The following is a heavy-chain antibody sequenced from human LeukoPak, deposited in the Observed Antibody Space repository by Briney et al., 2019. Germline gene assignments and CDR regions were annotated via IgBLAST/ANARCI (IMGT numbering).Heavy chain of an antibody. V-gene: IGHV1-18*01. Sequence: ASVKVSCKASGYTFSSYGISRLRQAPGQGLEWMGWISAYNGNTNYAQKFQGRVTMTTDTSTSTLYMEVRSLRSDDTAVYYCARDHGHKSVDYWGQGTLVTVSS. D-gene: IGHD2-21*01. CDR1: GYTFSSYG. CDR3: ARDHGHKSVDY. J-gene: IGHJ4*02. CDR2: ISAYNGNT.